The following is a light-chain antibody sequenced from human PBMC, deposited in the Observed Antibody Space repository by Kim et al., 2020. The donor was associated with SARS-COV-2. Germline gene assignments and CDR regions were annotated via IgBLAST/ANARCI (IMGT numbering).Light chain of an antibody. CDR2: GAS. CDR3: HQYASPPRK. CDR1: ERVSHNY. J-gene: IGKJ4*01. V-gene: IGKV3-20*01. Sequence: EIVLTQSPGTLSLPPGERAALSCRASERVSHNYLAWYRQRPGQAPRLLIHGASSRATGIPDRFSGSGSGTDFTLTISRLEPEDFAVYYCHQYASPPRKFGGGTKVDI.